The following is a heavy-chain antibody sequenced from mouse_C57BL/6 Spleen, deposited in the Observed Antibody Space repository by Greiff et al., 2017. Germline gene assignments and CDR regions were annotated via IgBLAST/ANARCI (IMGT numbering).Heavy chain of an antibody. Sequence: QVQLQQPGTELVKPGASVKLSCKASGYTFTSYWMHWVKQRPGQGLEWIGNINPSNGGTNYNEKFKGKATLTVDKSSSTAYMQLSSLTSEDSAVYICARGRDGYDWYFDVWGTGTTVTVSS. CDR2: INPSNGGT. CDR1: GYTFTSYW. J-gene: IGHJ1*03. V-gene: IGHV1-53*01. D-gene: IGHD2-2*01. CDR3: ARGRDGYDWYFDV.